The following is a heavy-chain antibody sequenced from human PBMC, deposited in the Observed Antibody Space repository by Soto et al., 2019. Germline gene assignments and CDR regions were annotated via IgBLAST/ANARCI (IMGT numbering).Heavy chain of an antibody. CDR2: IDPSGSQT. D-gene: IGHD3-22*01. J-gene: IGHJ4*02. Sequence: PGESLKISCKGSGYSFAGYWITWVRQKPGKGLEWMGRIDPSGSQTYYSPSFRGHVTISATKSITTVFLQWSSLRASDTAMYYCARQIYDSDNGPNFQYYFDSWGQGTPVTVSS. CDR1: GYSFAGYW. V-gene: IGHV5-10-1*01. CDR3: ARQIYDSDNGPNFQYYFDS.